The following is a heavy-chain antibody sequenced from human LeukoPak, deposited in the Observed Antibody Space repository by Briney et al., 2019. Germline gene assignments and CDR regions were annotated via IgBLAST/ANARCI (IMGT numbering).Heavy chain of an antibody. CDR3: ARVSYSSSWYYFDY. CDR1: GYTFTGYY. V-gene: IGHV1-2*02. CDR2: INPHTGDT. J-gene: IGHJ4*02. Sequence: WASVKVSCKASGYTFTGYYMHWVRQAPGQGLEWLGWINPHTGDTYHAQKFQGRVTMTRDTSISTAYMELSRLRSDDTAVYYCARVSYSSSWYYFDYWGQGTLVTVSS. D-gene: IGHD6-13*01.